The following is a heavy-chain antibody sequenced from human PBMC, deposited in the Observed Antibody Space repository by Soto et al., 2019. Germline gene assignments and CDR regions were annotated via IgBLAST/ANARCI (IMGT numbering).Heavy chain of an antibody. D-gene: IGHD2-15*01. CDR2: IIPILGIA. CDR1: GGTFSSYT. V-gene: IGHV1-69*02. CDR3: PSGDGYPRSPDY. Sequence: QVQLVQSGAEVKKPGSSVKVSCKASGGTFSSYTISWVRQAPGQGLEWMGRIIPILGIANYAQKFQGRLTITADKSTSTAYMELSSLRSEDTAVYYCPSGDGYPRSPDYWGQGTLVTVSS. J-gene: IGHJ4*02.